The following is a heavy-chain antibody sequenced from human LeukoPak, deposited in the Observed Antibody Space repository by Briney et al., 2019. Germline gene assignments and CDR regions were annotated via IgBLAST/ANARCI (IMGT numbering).Heavy chain of an antibody. D-gene: IGHD6-13*01. CDR2: IIPILGIA. Sequence: ASVKVSCKASGGTFSSYAISWVRQAPGQGLEWMGRIIPILGIANYAQKFQGRVTITADKSTSTAYMELSSLRSEDTAVYYCASIAGAGTDWFDPWGQGTLVTVSS. V-gene: IGHV1-69*04. CDR1: GGTFSSYA. J-gene: IGHJ5*02. CDR3: ASIAGAGTDWFDP.